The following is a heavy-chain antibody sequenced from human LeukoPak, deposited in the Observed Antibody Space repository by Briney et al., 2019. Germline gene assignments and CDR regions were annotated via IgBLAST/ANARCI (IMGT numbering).Heavy chain of an antibody. D-gene: IGHD3-9*01. V-gene: IGHV4-4*07. CDR1: GGSISSYY. Sequence: SETLSLTCTVSGGSISSYYWSWIRQPVGKGLEWIGRIYTSGSTNYNPSLKSRVTMSVDTSKNQFSLKLSSVTAADTAVYYCARGYNILTGYYYFDYWGQGTLVTVSS. J-gene: IGHJ4*02. CDR2: IYTSGST. CDR3: ARGYNILTGYYYFDY.